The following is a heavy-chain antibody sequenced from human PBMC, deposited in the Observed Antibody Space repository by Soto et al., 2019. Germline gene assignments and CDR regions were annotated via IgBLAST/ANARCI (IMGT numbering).Heavy chain of an antibody. J-gene: IGHJ4*02. CDR1: GFTFSSYG. CDR3: SKGTTVISSYFSDY. D-gene: IGHD4-17*01. CDR2: ISYDGSNR. V-gene: IGHV3-30*18. Sequence: GGSLRLSCTASGFTFSSYGIHWARQAPRKGLGWVAVISYDGSNRYYEDSVKSRFTISRDNSKNTLYLQMNSLIAEDTAVYYYSKGTTVISSYFSDYWGQGTLVTVSS.